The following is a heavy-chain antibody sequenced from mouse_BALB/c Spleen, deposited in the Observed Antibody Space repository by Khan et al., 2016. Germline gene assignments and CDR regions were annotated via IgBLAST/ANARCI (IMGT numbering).Heavy chain of an antibody. V-gene: IGHV14-3*02. CDR1: GLNIKDTY. CDR3: AERVST. CDR2: IDPPNGNT. J-gene: IGHJ2*01. Sequence: QQPGAELVKSGATVKLSCTASGLNIKDTYILWPKQWPEQGLDWIGRIDPPNGNTKYDPKFQSKATITADTSHNTAYPQISSMTSDDTAVYYCAERVSTWGQGTTLTVS. D-gene: IGHD2-5*01.